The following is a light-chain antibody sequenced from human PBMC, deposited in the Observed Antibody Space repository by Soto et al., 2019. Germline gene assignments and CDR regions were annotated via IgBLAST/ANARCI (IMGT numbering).Light chain of an antibody. V-gene: IGLV2-14*01. CDR1: SSDVGGYNY. Sequence: QSVLTQPASVSGSPGQSITISCTGTSSDVGGYNYVSWYQQLPGKAPKLMIYDVSDRPPGVSNRFSGSKSGNTASLTISGLQAEDEADYYCSSYTSSSLYVFGTGTKVTVL. J-gene: IGLJ1*01. CDR3: SSYTSSSLYV. CDR2: DVS.